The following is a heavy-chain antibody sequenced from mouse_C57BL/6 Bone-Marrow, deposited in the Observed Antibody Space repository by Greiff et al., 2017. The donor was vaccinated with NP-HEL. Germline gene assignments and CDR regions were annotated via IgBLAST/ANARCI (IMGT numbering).Heavy chain of an antibody. D-gene: IGHD1-1*01. Sequence: VQLQQPGAELVKPGASVKLSCKASGYTFTSYLMHWVKQRPGRGLEWIGRIDPYSGGTKYNEKFKSKATLTVDKPSSTAYMQLNSLTSEDSAVYYWARYYYGSSSFDYWGQGTTLTVSS. CDR1: GYTFTSYL. V-gene: IGHV1-72*01. J-gene: IGHJ2*01. CDR2: IDPYSGGT. CDR3: ARYYYGSSSFDY.